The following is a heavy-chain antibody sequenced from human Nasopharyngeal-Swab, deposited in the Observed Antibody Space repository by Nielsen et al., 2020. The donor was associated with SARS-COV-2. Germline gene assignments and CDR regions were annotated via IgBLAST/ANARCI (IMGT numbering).Heavy chain of an antibody. Sequence: WVRQAPGQGLEGMGGIIPIFGTANYAQKFQGRVTITVDESTSTAYMELSSLRSEDTAVYYCARYCSSTSCYANYYHMDVWGKGTTVTVSS. J-gene: IGHJ6*03. V-gene: IGHV1-69*01. CDR2: IIPIFGTA. D-gene: IGHD2-2*01. CDR3: ARYCSSTSCYANYYHMDV.